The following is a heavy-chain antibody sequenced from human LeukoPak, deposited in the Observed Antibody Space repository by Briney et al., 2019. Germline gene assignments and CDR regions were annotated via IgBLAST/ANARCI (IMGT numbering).Heavy chain of an antibody. CDR2: ISAYNGNT. CDR1: GYTFTSYG. Sequence: ASVKVSCKASGYTFTSYGISWVRQAPGQGLEWMGWISAYNGNTNYAQKLQGRVTMTRDTSTRTVYMELSSLRSEDTAVYYCAKDGGSYSADYWGQGTLVTVSS. CDR3: AKDGGSYSADY. J-gene: IGHJ4*02. D-gene: IGHD3-10*01. V-gene: IGHV1-18*01.